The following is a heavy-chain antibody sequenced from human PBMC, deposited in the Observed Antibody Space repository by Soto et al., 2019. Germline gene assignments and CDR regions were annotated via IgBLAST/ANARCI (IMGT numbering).Heavy chain of an antibody. Sequence: QVQLVQSGAEVKKPGASVKVSCKASGYTFISYGISWVRQAPGQGLEWMGWISVYNGNTNYAQKLQDRVTMTTDTSTSTAYMELRSLISDDTAVYYCARDLKAAATPNGMDVWGQGTMVTVSS. CDR2: ISVYNGNT. CDR3: ARDLKAAATPNGMDV. CDR1: GYTFISYG. J-gene: IGHJ6*02. D-gene: IGHD6-13*01. V-gene: IGHV1-18*01.